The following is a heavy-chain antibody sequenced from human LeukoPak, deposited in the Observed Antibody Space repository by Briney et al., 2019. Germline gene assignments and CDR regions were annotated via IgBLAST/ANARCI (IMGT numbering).Heavy chain of an antibody. D-gene: IGHD3-3*01. V-gene: IGHV1-2*02. CDR1: GGTFSSYA. J-gene: IGHJ3*02. Sequence: ASVKVSCKASGGTFSSYAISWVRQAPGQGLEWMGWINPNSGGTNYAQKFQGRVTVTRDTSISTAYMELSRLRSDDTAVYYCATISAIPSGRMIGFDIWGQGTMVTVSS. CDR2: INPNSGGT. CDR3: ATISAIPSGRMIGFDI.